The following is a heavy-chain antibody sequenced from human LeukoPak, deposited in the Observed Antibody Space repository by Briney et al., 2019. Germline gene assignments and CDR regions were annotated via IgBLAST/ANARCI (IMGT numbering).Heavy chain of an antibody. Sequence: PSETLSLTCTVSGGSISSYYWSWIRQPPGKGLEWIGYIYYSGSTNYNPSLKSRVTISVDTSKNQFSLKLSSVTAADTAVYYCARHWRDGYNQALFGYWGQGTLVTVSS. CDR1: GGSISSYY. D-gene: IGHD5-24*01. V-gene: IGHV4-59*08. CDR3: ARHWRDGYNQALFGY. J-gene: IGHJ4*02. CDR2: IYYSGST.